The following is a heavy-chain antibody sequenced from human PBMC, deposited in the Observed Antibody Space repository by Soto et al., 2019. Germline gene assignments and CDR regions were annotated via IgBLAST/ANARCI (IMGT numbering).Heavy chain of an antibody. V-gene: IGHV3-74*01. CDR3: ARELASYNDY. Sequence: GGPLRLSCAASGFTFSVYWMHWVRQAPGKGLVWVSRIDGDGSRTNYADSVKGRFTISRDNAKNTLYLQMNSLRAEDTAVYYCARELASYNDYWGQGTLVTVSS. CDR1: GFTFSVYW. D-gene: IGHD1-1*01. CDR2: IDGDGSRT. J-gene: IGHJ4*02.